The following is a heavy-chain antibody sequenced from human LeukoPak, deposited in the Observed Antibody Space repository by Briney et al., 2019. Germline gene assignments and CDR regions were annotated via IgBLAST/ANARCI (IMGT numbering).Heavy chain of an antibody. V-gene: IGHV3-74*01. D-gene: IGHD5-24*01. CDR2: INSDGSST. J-gene: IGHJ4*02. CDR1: GFTFRSYW. CDR3: ASTRW. Sequence: GGSLRLSCVASGFTFRSYWMHWVRQVPGKGLVWVSRINSDGSSTSYADSVKGRFTISRDNAKNTLYLQMNTLRVEDTAVYYCASTRWWGQGTLVTVSS.